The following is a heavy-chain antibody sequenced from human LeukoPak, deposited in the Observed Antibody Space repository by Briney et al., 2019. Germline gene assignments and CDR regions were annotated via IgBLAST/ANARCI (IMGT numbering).Heavy chain of an antibody. CDR3: AKYERRAAMYYYMDV. V-gene: IGHV3-23*01. CDR2: ISGSGGST. CDR1: GSTFSSYA. J-gene: IGHJ6*03. Sequence: GGSLRLSCAASGSTFSSYAMSWVRQAPGKGLEWVSAISGSGGSTYYADSVKGRFTISRDNSKNTLYLQMNSLRAEDTAVYYCAKYERRAAMYYYMDVWGKGTTVTVSS. D-gene: IGHD1-1*01.